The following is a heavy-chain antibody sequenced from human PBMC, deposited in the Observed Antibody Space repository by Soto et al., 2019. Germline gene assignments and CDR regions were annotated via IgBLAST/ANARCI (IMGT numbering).Heavy chain of an antibody. CDR2: ISYDGSTK. D-gene: IGHD1-26*01. CDR3: ARQWVGSIPDAFDL. J-gene: IGHJ3*01. V-gene: IGHV3-30*09. CDR1: GFTFSNYA. Sequence: QVQLVESGGGVVQPGRSLRLSCAASGFTFSNYAMHWVRQAPGKGLEWVALISYDGSTKYYADSVKGRFAISRDNSKNTLSLQMNSLGAADTAVYYSARQWVGSIPDAFDLWGQGTMVTVSS.